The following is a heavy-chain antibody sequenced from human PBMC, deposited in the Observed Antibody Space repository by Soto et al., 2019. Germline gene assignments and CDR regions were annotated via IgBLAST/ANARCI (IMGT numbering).Heavy chain of an antibody. V-gene: IGHV1-3*01. Sequence: ASVKVSCKASGYTFTSYAMHWVRQAPGQRLEWMGWINAGNGNTKYSQKFQGRATITRDTSASTAYMELSSLRSEDTAVYCCARDRGYCSSTSCRTYRYYYYGMDVWGQGTTVTVSS. CDR2: INAGNGNT. CDR3: ARDRGYCSSTSCRTYRYYYYGMDV. CDR1: GYTFTSYA. D-gene: IGHD2-2*01. J-gene: IGHJ6*02.